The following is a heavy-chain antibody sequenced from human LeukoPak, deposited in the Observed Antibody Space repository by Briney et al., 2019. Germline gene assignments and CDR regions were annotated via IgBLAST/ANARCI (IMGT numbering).Heavy chain of an antibody. Sequence: ASVKVSCKVSGYTLTELSMHWVRQAPGKGLEWMGGFDPEDGETIYAQKFQGRVTMTEDTSTDTAYMELSSLRSEDTAVYYCARDRKYCSGGSCSPTAQHWGQGTLVTVSS. D-gene: IGHD2-15*01. CDR2: FDPEDGET. J-gene: IGHJ1*01. CDR3: ARDRKYCSGGSCSPTAQH. V-gene: IGHV1-24*01. CDR1: GYTLTELS.